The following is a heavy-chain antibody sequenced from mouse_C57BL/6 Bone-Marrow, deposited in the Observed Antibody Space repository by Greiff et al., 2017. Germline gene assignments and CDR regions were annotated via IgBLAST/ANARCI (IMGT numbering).Heavy chain of an antibody. V-gene: IGHV5-4*01. CDR3: AREGITTVPWYFDV. D-gene: IGHD1-1*01. J-gene: IGHJ1*03. Sequence: DVQLVESGGGLVKPGGSLKLSCAASGFTFSSYAMSWVRQTPEKRLEWVATISDGGSYTYYPDNVKGRFTISRDNAKNNLYLQMSHLKSEDTAMYYCAREGITTVPWYFDVWGTGTTVTVSS. CDR1: GFTFSSYA. CDR2: ISDGGSYT.